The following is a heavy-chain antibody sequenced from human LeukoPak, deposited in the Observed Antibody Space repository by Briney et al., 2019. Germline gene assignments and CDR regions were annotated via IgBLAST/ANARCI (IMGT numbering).Heavy chain of an antibody. CDR2: FSATDGST. CDR3: AKSKTAAAGTGEFDI. V-gene: IGHV3-23*01. J-gene: IGHJ3*02. CDR1: GFTFSNYA. D-gene: IGHD6-13*01. Sequence: GGSLRLSCAASGFTFSNYAISWVRQGPGKGLEWVSGFSATDGSTQYADSVRGRFTISRDNSKNTLFLQMNSLRAEDTDVYYCAKSKTAAAGTGEFDIWGQGAMVTVSS.